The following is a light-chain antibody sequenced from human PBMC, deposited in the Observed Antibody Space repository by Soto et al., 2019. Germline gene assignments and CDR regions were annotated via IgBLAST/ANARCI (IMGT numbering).Light chain of an antibody. CDR3: ATWDDTLNGL. Sequence: QSVLIQPPSASGTPGQKVTISCSGGSSNIGGNVVNWYQVLPGMAPKLLIYSNSQRPSGVPDRFSGSKSGTSAYLAISGLQSDDEAHYYCATWDDTLNGLFGGGTKLAVL. CDR2: SNS. V-gene: IGLV1-44*01. J-gene: IGLJ2*01. CDR1: SSNIGGNV.